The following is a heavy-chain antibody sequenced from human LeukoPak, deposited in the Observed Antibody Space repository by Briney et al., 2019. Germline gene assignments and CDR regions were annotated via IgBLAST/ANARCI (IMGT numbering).Heavy chain of an antibody. Sequence: SETLSLTCTVSGGSISSSYWSWIRQPPGKGLEWIGYIYYSGRTNYNPSLNSRLTISVDTSKNQFSLKLSSVTAADTAVYYCARHQYSTPEFVYWGQGTPVTVSS. CDR1: GGSISSSY. D-gene: IGHD2-15*01. CDR2: IYYSGRT. CDR3: ARHQYSTPEFVY. V-gene: IGHV4-59*08. J-gene: IGHJ4*02.